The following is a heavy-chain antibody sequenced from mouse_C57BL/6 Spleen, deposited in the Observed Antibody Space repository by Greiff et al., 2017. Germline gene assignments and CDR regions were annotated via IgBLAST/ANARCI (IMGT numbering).Heavy chain of an antibody. CDR1: GFSLTSYG. J-gene: IGHJ4*01. CDR2: IWRGGST. V-gene: IGHV2-5*01. Sequence: QVQLQQSGPGLVQPSQSLSITCTVSGFSLTSYGVHWVRQSPGKGLEWLGVIWRGGSTDYNAAFMSRLSITKDNSKSQVFFKMNSLQADDTAIYYCAKNTYYSNPLYAMDYWGQGTSVTVSS. CDR3: AKNTYYSNPLYAMDY. D-gene: IGHD2-5*01.